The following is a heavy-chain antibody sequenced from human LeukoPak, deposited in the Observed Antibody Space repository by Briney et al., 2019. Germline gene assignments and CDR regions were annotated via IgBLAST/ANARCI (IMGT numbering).Heavy chain of an antibody. D-gene: IGHD6-19*01. Sequence: TSETLSLTCTVSSGSISSYYWSWIRQPAGEGLEWIGRIYTSGSTNYNPSLKSRVTMSVDTSKNQFSLKLTSLTAADTAVYYCAREVMAVADFHYWGQGTLVTVSS. CDR2: IYTSGST. V-gene: IGHV4-4*07. CDR1: SGSISSYY. CDR3: AREVMAVADFHY. J-gene: IGHJ4*02.